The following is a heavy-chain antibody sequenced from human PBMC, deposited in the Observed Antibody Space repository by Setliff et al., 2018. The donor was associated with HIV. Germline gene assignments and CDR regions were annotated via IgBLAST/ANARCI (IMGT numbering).Heavy chain of an antibody. CDR2: VSSRRT. J-gene: IGHJ6*03. V-gene: IGHV4-4*07. D-gene: IGHD3-22*01. CDR1: DSGTYY. Sequence: SETLSLTCTVSDSGTYYWSWIRQPAGKGLEWIGRVSSRRTKYNPSLKSRVTISVDTSKNQFSLKLSSVTAADTAFYYCARGFSGDYLFTGYLDVWGKGTTVTVSS. CDR3: ARGFSGDYLFTGYLDV.